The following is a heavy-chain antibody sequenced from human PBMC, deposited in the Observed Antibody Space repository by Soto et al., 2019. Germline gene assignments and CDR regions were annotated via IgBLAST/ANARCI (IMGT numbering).Heavy chain of an antibody. V-gene: IGHV4-59*01. CDR3: ARDGSRYYYDSSGYPQDHYYYGMDV. CDR2: IYYSGST. CDR1: GGSISSYY. Sequence: SETLSLTCTVSGGSISSYYWSWIRQPPGKGLEWIGYIYYSGSTNYNPSLKSRVTISVDTSKNQFSLKLSSVTAADTAVYYCARDGSRYYYDSSGYPQDHYYYGMDVWGQGTTVTVSS. J-gene: IGHJ6*02. D-gene: IGHD3-22*01.